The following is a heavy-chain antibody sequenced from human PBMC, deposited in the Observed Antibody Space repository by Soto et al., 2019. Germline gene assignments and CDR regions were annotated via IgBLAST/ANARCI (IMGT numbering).Heavy chain of an antibody. Sequence: SETLSLTCTVSGSSITNSDYYWGWVRQPPGKGLEWIGNIYYSGSSYYNPSLKSRVTISVDTSKNQFSLNVRSVTAADTAVYYCARGRKRDYYDSSGYWSMWFDPWGQGTLVTVSS. J-gene: IGHJ5*02. D-gene: IGHD3-22*01. V-gene: IGHV4-39*01. CDR3: ARGRKRDYYDSSGYWSMWFDP. CDR2: IYYSGSS. CDR1: GSSITNSDYY.